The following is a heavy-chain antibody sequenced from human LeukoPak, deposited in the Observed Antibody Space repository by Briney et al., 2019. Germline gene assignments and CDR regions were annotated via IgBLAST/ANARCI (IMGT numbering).Heavy chain of an antibody. CDR3: AREWLGCYYYYGMDV. CDR2: INPNSGGT. Sequence: ASVKVSCKASGYTFTGYYMHWVRQAPGQGPEWMGWINPNSGGTNYAQKFQGRVTMTRDTSISTAYMELSSLRSEDTAVYYCAREWLGCYYYYGMDVWGQGTTVTVSS. J-gene: IGHJ6*02. CDR1: GYTFTGYY. D-gene: IGHD6-19*01. V-gene: IGHV1-2*02.